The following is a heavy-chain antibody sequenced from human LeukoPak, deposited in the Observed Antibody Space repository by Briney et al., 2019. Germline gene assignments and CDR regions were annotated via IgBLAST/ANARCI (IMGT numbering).Heavy chain of an antibody. J-gene: IGHJ5*02. D-gene: IGHD5-24*01. Sequence: GASVKVSCKASGYTITNNYMHWVRQAPGQGLEWMGVINPSGTCTSYAQKFQGRITMSRDTSTSTVYMELSSLRSEDTAFYYCATDHSMANTAWWFDPWGQGTLVTVSS. CDR3: ATDHSMANTAWWFDP. CDR1: GYTITNNY. CDR2: INPSGTCT. V-gene: IGHV1-46*01.